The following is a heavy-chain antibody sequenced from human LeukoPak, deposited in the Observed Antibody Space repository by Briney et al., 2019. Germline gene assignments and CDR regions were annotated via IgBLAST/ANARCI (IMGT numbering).Heavy chain of an antibody. J-gene: IGHJ6*03. D-gene: IGHD3-3*01. CDR3: ARGTKYYDFWSGHTCYYYMDV. CDR2: ISSSSSYI. Sequence: ETLSLTCTVSGGSISSSSYYWGWIRQPPGKGLEWVSSISSSSSYIYYADSVKGRFTISRDNAKNSLYLQMNSLRAEDTAVYYCARGTKYYDFWSGHTCYYYMDVWGKGTTVTVSS. V-gene: IGHV3-21*01. CDR1: GGSISSSS.